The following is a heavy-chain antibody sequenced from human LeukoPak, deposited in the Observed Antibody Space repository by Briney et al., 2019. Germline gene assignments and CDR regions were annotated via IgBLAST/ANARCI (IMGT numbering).Heavy chain of an antibody. J-gene: IGHJ3*02. CDR1: GDSINSYY. CDR2: IYYSGRT. D-gene: IGHD5-24*01. CDR3: ARGRWLPNAFDI. Sequence: SETLSLTCTVSGDSINSYYWNWIRQPPGKGLEWVGYIYYSGRTDYNPSLKSRVTISVDTSKHQFSMKLKSVTAADTAVYFCARGRWLPNAFDIWGQGTMVTVFS. V-gene: IGHV4-59*01.